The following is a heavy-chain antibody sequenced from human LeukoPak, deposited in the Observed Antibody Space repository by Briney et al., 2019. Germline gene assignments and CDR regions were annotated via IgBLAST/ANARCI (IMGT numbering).Heavy chain of an antibody. CDR2: ISSSGSTK. Sequence: PGGSLRLSCAASGLTFSSYEMIWVRQAPGKGVEWVSYISSSGSTKYYADSVKGRFTISRDNAKNSLYLQMNSLRSEDTAVYYCARDFVGDGSYSLYFDYWGQGTLVTVSS. V-gene: IGHV3-48*03. D-gene: IGHD1-26*01. CDR3: ARDFVGDGSYSLYFDY. J-gene: IGHJ4*02. CDR1: GLTFSSYE.